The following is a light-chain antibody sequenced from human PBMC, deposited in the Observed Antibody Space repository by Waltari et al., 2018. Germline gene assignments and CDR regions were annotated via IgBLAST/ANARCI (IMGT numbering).Light chain of an antibody. CDR2: NGA. Sequence: ERVMTQSPDILSASPGETVTLSCRASQSSSTTVAWYPHKPGQAPRLLIYNGATRHTGIPATFSGSGSGTEFTLTISSLQPEDFAVYFCQQYDDWPATFGQGTKVDI. CDR3: QQYDDWPAT. J-gene: IGKJ1*01. V-gene: IGKV3-15*01. CDR1: QSSSTT.